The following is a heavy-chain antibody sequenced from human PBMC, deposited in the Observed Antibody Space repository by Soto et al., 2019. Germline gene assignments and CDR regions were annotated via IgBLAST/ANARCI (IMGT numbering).Heavy chain of an antibody. J-gene: IGHJ4*01. D-gene: IGHD6-19*01. CDR3: ARHDGFSSGWIFDY. V-gene: IGHV4-39*01. CDR1: DGPITSRTYS. Sequence: QMQLQESGPGLVKPSETLSLTCAVSDGPITSRTYSWGWIREPPGKTLEWIGTIYYHGNTYSNPSLKSRVTISMDTSNNQLSLKLRSVTAADTAVYYCARHDGFSSGWIFDYWGHGTLVTVSS. CDR2: IYYHGNT.